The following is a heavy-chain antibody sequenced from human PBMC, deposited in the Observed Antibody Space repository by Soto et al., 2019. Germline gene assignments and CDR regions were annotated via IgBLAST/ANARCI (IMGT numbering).Heavy chain of an antibody. V-gene: IGHV3-74*01. Sequence: GGSLRLSCAASGFTFSSYWMHWVRQAPGKGLVWVSRINSDGSSTSYADSVKGRFTISRDNAKNTLYLQMNSLRAEDTAVYYCARERGSSWLYYYYGMDVWGQGTTVTVSS. CDR2: INSDGSST. CDR3: ARERGSSWLYYYYGMDV. D-gene: IGHD6-13*01. J-gene: IGHJ6*02. CDR1: GFTFSSYW.